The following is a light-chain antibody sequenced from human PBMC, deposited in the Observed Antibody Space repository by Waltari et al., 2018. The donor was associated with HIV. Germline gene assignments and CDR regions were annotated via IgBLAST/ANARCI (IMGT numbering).Light chain of an antibody. CDR3: QQYDSSSLT. J-gene: IGKJ3*01. V-gene: IGKV3-20*01. CDR1: QSVRSFY. CDR2: GAS. Sequence: EIVLTQSPGTLSLSPGERATLSCRASQSVRSFYLAWYQQKPGQAPRLLIYGASSRASGIPDRFSGSGSGTDFTLTISRLEPEDFAVYYCQQYDSSSLTFGPGTKVDIK.